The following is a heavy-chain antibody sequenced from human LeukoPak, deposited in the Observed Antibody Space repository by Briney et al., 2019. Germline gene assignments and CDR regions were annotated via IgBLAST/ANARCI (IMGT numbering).Heavy chain of an antibody. Sequence: QAGGSLRLSCAASGFTFSSYWMHWVRQAPGKGLVWVSRINSDGSTTSYADSVKGRFTISRGNAKNTLYLQMNSLRAEDTAVYYCSRDTADDAFDIWGQGTMVTVSS. CDR2: INSDGSTT. CDR1: GFTFSSYW. V-gene: IGHV3-74*01. J-gene: IGHJ3*02. CDR3: SRDTADDAFDI.